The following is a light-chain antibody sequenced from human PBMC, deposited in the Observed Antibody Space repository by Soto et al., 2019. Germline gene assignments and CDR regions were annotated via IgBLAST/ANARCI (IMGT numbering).Light chain of an antibody. CDR2: DAS. Sequence: EIVLTQSPATLSLSPGERATLSCRASQSVSSYLAWYQQKPGQAPRLLIYDASNRATGIPARFSGGGSGTDCTLTISSLEPEDVAVYYCQQRSNWPITLGQGTRLEIK. CDR1: QSVSSY. J-gene: IGKJ5*01. V-gene: IGKV3-11*01. CDR3: QQRSNWPIT.